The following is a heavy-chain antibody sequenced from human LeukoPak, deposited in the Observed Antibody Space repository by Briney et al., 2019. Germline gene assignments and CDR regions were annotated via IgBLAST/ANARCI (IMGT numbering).Heavy chain of an antibody. Sequence: GGSLRLSCAASGFTFDDYAMHWVRQAPGKGLEWVSLISGDGGSTYYADSVKGRFTISRDNSKNSLYLQMNSLRTEDTALYYCAKGKSITIFGVVIIPVGFDYWGQGTLVTVSS. V-gene: IGHV3-43*02. CDR3: AKGKSITIFGVVIIPVGFDY. CDR2: ISGDGGST. J-gene: IGHJ4*02. CDR1: GFTFDDYA. D-gene: IGHD3-3*01.